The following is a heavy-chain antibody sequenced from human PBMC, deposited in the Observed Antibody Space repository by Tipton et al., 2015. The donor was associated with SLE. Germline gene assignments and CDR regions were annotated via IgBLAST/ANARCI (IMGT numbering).Heavy chain of an antibody. CDR1: ADSVRGYY. V-gene: IGHV4-59*02. CDR2: IYYSGST. Sequence: PGLVKPSETLSLACTVSADSVRGYYWRWMRQPPGKRLEWIGYIYYSGSTNYNPSLKSRVTISLETTQSQFSLNLTSVTADDTAVYYCARDYRSRTADYWGLGTLVTVSS. CDR3: ARDYRSRTADY. D-gene: IGHD1-14*01. J-gene: IGHJ4*02.